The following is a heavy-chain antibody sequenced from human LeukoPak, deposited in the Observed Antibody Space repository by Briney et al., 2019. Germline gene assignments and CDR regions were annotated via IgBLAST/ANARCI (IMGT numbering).Heavy chain of an antibody. J-gene: IGHJ4*02. CDR2: ISIMGST. Sequence: SETLSLTCTVPGASISSYCWSWFRQPAGKGLEGIGRISIMGSTNNNPPLKSRVTLSLATSKNHFSLKLASVPAADTALYYCARSLIPPTYWYFGSWGQGTLVTVSS. CDR1: GASISSYC. D-gene: IGHD2-21*01. CDR3: ARSLIPPTYWYFGS. V-gene: IGHV4-4*07.